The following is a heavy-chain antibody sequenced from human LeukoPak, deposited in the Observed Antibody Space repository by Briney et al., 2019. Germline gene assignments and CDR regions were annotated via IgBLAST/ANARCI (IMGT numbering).Heavy chain of an antibody. J-gene: IGHJ3*02. CDR2: MNPNSGNT. CDR1: VYTFTSYD. CDR3: ARWTPLKLGIDAFDI. D-gene: IGHD7-27*01. V-gene: IGHV1-8*03. Sequence: ASVTVSFKASVYTFTSYDINWVRQATGQGLEWMGWMNPNSGNTGYAQKFQGRVTITRNTSISTAYMELSSLRSEDTAVYYCARWTPLKLGIDAFDIWGQGTMVTVSS.